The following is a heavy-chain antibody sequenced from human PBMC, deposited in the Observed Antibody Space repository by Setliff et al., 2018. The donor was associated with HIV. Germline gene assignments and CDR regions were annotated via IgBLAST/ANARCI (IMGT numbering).Heavy chain of an antibody. Sequence: SETLSLTCAVYGGSFSGYYWSRIRQPPGKGLEWIGEIIHTGSTNYNPSLKSRVTISVDTSKNQFSLRLSSVAAADTAVYYCARGRSCSSSSCYLVYYYYYGMDVWGHGSTVTVSS. V-gene: IGHV4-34*01. J-gene: IGHJ6*02. CDR1: GGSFSGYY. CDR3: ARGRSCSSSSCYLVYYYYYGMDV. CDR2: IIHTGST. D-gene: IGHD2-2*01.